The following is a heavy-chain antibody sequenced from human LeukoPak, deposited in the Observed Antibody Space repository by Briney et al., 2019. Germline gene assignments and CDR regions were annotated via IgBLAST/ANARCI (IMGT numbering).Heavy chain of an antibody. J-gene: IGHJ4*02. V-gene: IGHV5-51*01. CDR3: ASHRAGGGSGLDY. CDR2: IYPGDSDT. CDR1: GYSFTDYW. Sequence: GESLKISCKGSGYSFTDYWIGWVRQMPGKGLDWTGIIYPGDSDTRYSPSFQGQVTISADKSISTAYLQWSSLKASDTAMYYCASHRAGGGSGLDYWGQGTLVTVSS. D-gene: IGHD2-15*01.